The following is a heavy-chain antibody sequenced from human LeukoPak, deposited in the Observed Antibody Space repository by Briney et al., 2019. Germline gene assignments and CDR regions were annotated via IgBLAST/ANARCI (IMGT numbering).Heavy chain of an antibody. D-gene: IGHD3-10*01. J-gene: IGHJ4*02. CDR2: IYYSGRT. Sequence: SETLSLTCTVSGGSISSSDYYRSWIRQHPGKGLEWIGYIYYSGRTYYNTSLRSRVTISVDTSKKQVFLRLNSVAAADTAVYYCARAVKTYYGSGSYYFDYWGQGPWSPSPQ. CDR3: ARAVKTYYGSGSYYFDY. V-gene: IGHV4-30-4*01. CDR1: GGSISSSDYY.